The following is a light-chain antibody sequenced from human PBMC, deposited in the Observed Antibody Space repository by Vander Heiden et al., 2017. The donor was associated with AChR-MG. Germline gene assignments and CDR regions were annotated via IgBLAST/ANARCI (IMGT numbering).Light chain of an antibody. Sequence: HSVLTQPPSVSGAPGQRVTISCTGSSSNIGAGYDVHWYQQLPGTAPKLLIYGNSNRPSGVPDRFSGSKSGTSASLAITGLQAEDEADYYCQSYDSSLSGPVFGTGTKVTVL. CDR2: GNS. CDR3: QSYDSSLSGPV. V-gene: IGLV1-40*01. J-gene: IGLJ1*01. CDR1: SSNIGAGYD.